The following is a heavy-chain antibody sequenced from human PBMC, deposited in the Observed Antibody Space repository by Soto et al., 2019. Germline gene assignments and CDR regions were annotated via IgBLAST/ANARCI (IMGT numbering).Heavy chain of an antibody. CDR3: AREAGYGMDV. CDR2: IYSSGST. V-gene: IGHV4-4*07. J-gene: IGHJ6*02. Sequence: SETLSLTCTVSGGSISSYYWSCIRQPAVKGLEWIGRIYSSGSTNYNPSLKSRVTMSVDTSKNQFSLKLSSVAAADTAVYYCAREAGYGMDVWGQGPTVTVYS. CDR1: GGSISSYY.